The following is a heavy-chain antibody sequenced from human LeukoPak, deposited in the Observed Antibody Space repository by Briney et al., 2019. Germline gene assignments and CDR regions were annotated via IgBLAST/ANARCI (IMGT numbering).Heavy chain of an antibody. CDR1: GFTFDDCA. V-gene: IGHV3-43D*03. CDR3: AKGYCSSTSCYGADAFDI. CDR2: ISWDGGST. D-gene: IGHD2-2*01. Sequence: PGGSLRLSCAASGFTFDDCAMHWVRQAPGKGLEWVSLISWDGGSTYYADSVKGRFTISRDNSKNSLYLQMNSLRAEDTALYYCAKGYCSSTSCYGADAFDIWGQGTMVTVSS. J-gene: IGHJ3*02.